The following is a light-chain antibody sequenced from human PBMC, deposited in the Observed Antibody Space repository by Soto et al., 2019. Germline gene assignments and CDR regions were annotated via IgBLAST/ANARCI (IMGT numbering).Light chain of an antibody. CDR3: AAWDDSLSGPV. J-gene: IGLJ1*01. V-gene: IGLV1-47*01. CDR1: SSNIGSNY. Sequence: QSVLTQPPSASGTPGQRVTISCSGSSSNIGSNYVYWYQQLPGTAPKLLIYRNNQRPSGVPDRFSGSKSGTSASLAISGLRSEDEDDDYCAAWDDSLSGPVFGTGTKVTVL. CDR2: RNN.